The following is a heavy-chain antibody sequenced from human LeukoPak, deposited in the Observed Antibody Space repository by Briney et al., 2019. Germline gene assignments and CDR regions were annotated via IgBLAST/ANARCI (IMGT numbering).Heavy chain of an antibody. Sequence: GGSLRLSCAASGFTFSSYEMNWVRQAPGKGLEWVSYISSSGSTIYYADSVKGRFTISRDNAKNSLYLQMNSLRAEDTAAYYCAREDCSGGSCHFDYWGQGTLVTVSS. CDR1: GFTFSSYE. J-gene: IGHJ4*02. CDR3: AREDCSGGSCHFDY. D-gene: IGHD2-15*01. V-gene: IGHV3-48*03. CDR2: ISSSGSTI.